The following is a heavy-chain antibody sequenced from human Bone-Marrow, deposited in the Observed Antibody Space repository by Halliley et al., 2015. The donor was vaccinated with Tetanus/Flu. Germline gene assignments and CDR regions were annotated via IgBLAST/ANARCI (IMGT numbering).Heavy chain of an antibody. V-gene: IGHV4-61*01. CDR1: GGSVSSGSYY. CDR2: IYYSGYT. CDR3: AREKGAGTFRGFDY. D-gene: IGHD6-19*01. J-gene: IGHJ4*02. Sequence: LRLSCTVSGGSVSSGSYYWSWIRQPPGKGLEWIGYIYYSGYTNYNPSLKSRVTISVDTSKNQFSLKLSSVTAADTAVYYCAREKGAGTFRGFDYWGQGTLVTVSS.